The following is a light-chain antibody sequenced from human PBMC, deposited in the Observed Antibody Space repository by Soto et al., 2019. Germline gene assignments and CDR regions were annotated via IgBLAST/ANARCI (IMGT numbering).Light chain of an antibody. CDR3: LQDYKNPRP. V-gene: IGKV1-6*01. CDR1: QDIRNV. CDR2: AAS. J-gene: IGKJ1*01. Sequence: AIQMTQSPSSLSTSVGDRVSISCRAHQDIRNVLGRFQQQPRKAPQLLIAAASFLQSGVPSRFSGSGSGTDFTLTHSSLQPEDFATYYCLQDYKNPRPFGQATKVDIK.